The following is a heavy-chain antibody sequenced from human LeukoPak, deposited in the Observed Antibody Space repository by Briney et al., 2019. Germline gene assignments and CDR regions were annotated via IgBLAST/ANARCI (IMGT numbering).Heavy chain of an antibody. CDR3: ARESYGDSGGYFDY. CDR2: IYHSGST. D-gene: IGHD4-17*01. V-gene: IGHV4-30-2*01. Sequence: SETLSLTCAVSGGSISSGGYSWSWIRQPPGKGLEWIGYIYHSGSTYYNPSLKSRVTISVDRSKNQFSLRLSSVTAADTAVYYCARESYGDSGGYFDYWGQGTLVTVSS. J-gene: IGHJ4*02. CDR1: GGSISSGGYS.